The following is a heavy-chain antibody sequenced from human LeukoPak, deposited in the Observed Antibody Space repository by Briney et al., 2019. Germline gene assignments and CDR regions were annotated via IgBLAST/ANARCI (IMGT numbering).Heavy chain of an antibody. J-gene: IGHJ4*02. CDR2: ISAYYGNT. D-gene: IGHD5-12*01. Sequence: ASVKVSCKASGYTYTTYGITWVRQAPGQGLEWMGWISAYYGNTNYAQKLQGRVTMTTDTSTSTAYMELRSLRSGDTAVYYCTRDRGYSGYAWGYWGQGTLVTVSS. CDR3: TRDRGYSGYAWGY. CDR1: GYTYTTYG. V-gene: IGHV1-18*01.